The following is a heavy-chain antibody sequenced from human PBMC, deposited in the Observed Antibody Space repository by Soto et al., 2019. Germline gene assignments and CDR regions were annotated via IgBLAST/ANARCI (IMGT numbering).Heavy chain of an antibody. Sequence: SVKVSCKASGGTFSSYAISWVRQAPGQGLEWMGGIIPIFGTANYAQKFQGRVTITADESTSTAYMELSSLRSEDTAVYYCARVPTIGDYYFDYWGQGTLVTVSS. CDR3: ARVPTIGDYYFDY. V-gene: IGHV1-69*13. J-gene: IGHJ4*02. CDR1: GGTFSSYA. D-gene: IGHD1-26*01. CDR2: IIPIFGTA.